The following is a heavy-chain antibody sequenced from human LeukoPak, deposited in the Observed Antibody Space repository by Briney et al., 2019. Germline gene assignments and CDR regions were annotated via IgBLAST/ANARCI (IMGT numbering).Heavy chain of an antibody. CDR3: ARVDGGTDFDY. CDR1: GGTFSSYA. V-gene: IGHV1-69*05. D-gene: IGHD2-15*01. Sequence: SVKVSCKASGGTFSSYAISCVRQAPGQGLEWMGRIIPIFGTANYAQKFQGRVTITTDESTSTAYMELSSLRSEDTAVYYCARVDGGTDFDYWVQGTLVTVSS. CDR2: IIPIFGTA. J-gene: IGHJ4*02.